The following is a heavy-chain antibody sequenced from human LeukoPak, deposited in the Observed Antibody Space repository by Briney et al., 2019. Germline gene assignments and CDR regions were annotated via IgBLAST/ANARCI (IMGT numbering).Heavy chain of an antibody. D-gene: IGHD4-23*01. CDR2: IRSDGSNK. Sequence: GGSLRLSCAASGFTFSSYGMHWVRQAPGKGLEWVAFIRSDGSNKYYADSVKGRFTISRDNAKNSLYLQMNSLRAEDTAVYYCARGGTVELDYWGQGTLVTVSS. J-gene: IGHJ4*02. CDR3: ARGGTVELDY. V-gene: IGHV3-30*02. CDR1: GFTFSSYG.